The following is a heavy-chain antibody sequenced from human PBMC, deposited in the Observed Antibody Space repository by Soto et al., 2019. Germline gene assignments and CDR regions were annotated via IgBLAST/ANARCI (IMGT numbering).Heavy chain of an antibody. D-gene: IGHD6-13*01. CDR1: GFIFTNFW. CDR3: AKDSWYFDL. Sequence: GGSLRLSCEASGFIFTNFWMHWVRQVPGKGLVWVSRIDTSGSSTSYADSVKGRFTISRDNAKNTVSLQMNSLRAEDTGVYYCAKDSWYFDLWSQGSLVTVFS. J-gene: IGHJ4*02. V-gene: IGHV3-74*01. CDR2: IDTSGSST.